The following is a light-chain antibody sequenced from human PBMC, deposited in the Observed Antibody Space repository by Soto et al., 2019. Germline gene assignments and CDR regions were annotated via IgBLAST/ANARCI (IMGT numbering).Light chain of an antibody. V-gene: IGKV3-11*01. CDR3: HQRQSRPRT. CDR1: QALNTR. Sequence: IVLTHSPSTLSSFPFYRVTLSFMASQALNTRLAWYQHKPGQAPRLLIYLTSNRAAGVPSRFSAWGSETDFTLTISDVQPEDFAVYYCHQRQSRPRTFGQGTKVDIK. J-gene: IGKJ1*01. CDR2: LTS.